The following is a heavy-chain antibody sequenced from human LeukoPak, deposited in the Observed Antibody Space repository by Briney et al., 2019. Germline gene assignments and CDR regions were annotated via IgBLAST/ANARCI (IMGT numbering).Heavy chain of an antibody. CDR2: INSDGSST. J-gene: IGHJ6*02. CDR1: GFTFSSYW. V-gene: IGHV3-74*01. Sequence: GGSLRLSCAASGFTFSSYWMHWVRQAPGKGLVWVSGINSDGSSTTYADSVKGRFTISRDNAKNTLYLQMNSLRAEDTAVYYCAIDQNVWGQGTTVTVSS. CDR3: AIDQNV.